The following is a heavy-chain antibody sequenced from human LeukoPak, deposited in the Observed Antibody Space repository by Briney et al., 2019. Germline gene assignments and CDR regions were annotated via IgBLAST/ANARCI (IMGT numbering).Heavy chain of an antibody. CDR3: AKFCSSSPTPYDY. V-gene: IGHV3-23*01. D-gene: IGHD6-6*01. Sequence: GGSLRLSCEASGFTFSSYAMSWVRQAPGKGLEWVSAISGSGGSTYYADSVKGRFTISRDNSKNTLYLQMNSLRAEDTAVYYCAKFCSSSPTPYDYWGQGTLVTVSS. CDR1: GFTFSSYA. CDR2: ISGSGGST. J-gene: IGHJ4*02.